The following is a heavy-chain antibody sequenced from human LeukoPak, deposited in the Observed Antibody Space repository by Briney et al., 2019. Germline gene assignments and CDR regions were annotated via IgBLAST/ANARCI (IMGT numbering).Heavy chain of an antibody. J-gene: IGHJ3*02. CDR3: AREGFNREIDI. V-gene: IGHV4-61*02. CDR2: IYTSGST. D-gene: IGHD1-26*01. CDR1: GGSISSGSYY. Sequence: SETLSLTCTVSGGSISSGSYYWSWIQQPAGKGLEWIGRIYTSGSTNYNPSLKSRVTISVDTSKNQFSLKLSSVTAADTAVYYCAREGFNREIDIWGQGTMVTVSS.